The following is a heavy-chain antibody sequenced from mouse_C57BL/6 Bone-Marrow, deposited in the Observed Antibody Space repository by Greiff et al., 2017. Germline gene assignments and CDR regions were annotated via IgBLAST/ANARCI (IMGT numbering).Heavy chain of an antibody. CDR3: ATYYYGSSYWYFDV. J-gene: IGHJ1*03. CDR2: IWSGGST. D-gene: IGHD1-1*01. V-gene: IGHV2-2*01. Sequence: QVHVKQSGPGLVQPSQSLSITCTVSGFSLTSYGVHWVRQSPGKGLEWLGVIWSGGSTDYNAAFISRLSISKDNSKSQVFFKMNSLQADDTAIDYCATYYYGSSYWYFDVWGTGTTVTVSS. CDR1: GFSLTSYG.